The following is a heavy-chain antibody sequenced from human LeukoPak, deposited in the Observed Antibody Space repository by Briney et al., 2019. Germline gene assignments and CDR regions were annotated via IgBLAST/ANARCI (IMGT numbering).Heavy chain of an antibody. CDR2: ISSSGSTI. D-gene: IGHD6-19*01. CDR1: GFTFSAYY. J-gene: IGHJ3*02. Sequence: GGSLRLSCAASGFTFSAYYMSWVRQAPGKGLEWVSYISSSGSTIYYADSVKGRFTISRDNAKNSLYLQMNSLRAEDTAVYYCARGLAVTARGSFDIWGQGTMVTVSS. V-gene: IGHV3-11*01. CDR3: ARGLAVTARGSFDI.